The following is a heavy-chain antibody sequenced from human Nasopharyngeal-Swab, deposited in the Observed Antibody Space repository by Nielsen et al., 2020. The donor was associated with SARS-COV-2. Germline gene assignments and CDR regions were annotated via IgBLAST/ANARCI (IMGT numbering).Heavy chain of an antibody. Sequence: SETLSLTCTVSGYSINFGYYWGWIRQPPGRGLELIASISHSGNPSYNPSLKSRVTISMDTSKNQFSLKLSSVTAADTAVYYCARVPRSGFCSSTSCHEYNWFDPWGQGTLVTVSS. CDR3: ARVPRSGFCSSTSCHEYNWFDP. J-gene: IGHJ5*02. V-gene: IGHV4-38-2*02. CDR2: ISHSGNP. CDR1: GYSINFGYY. D-gene: IGHD2-2*01.